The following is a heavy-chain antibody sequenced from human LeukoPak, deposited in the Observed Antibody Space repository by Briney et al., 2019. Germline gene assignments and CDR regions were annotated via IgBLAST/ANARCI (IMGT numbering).Heavy chain of an antibody. CDR1: GGSISSSSYY. V-gene: IGHV4-39*07. J-gene: IGHJ5*02. Sequence: SETLSLTCTVSGGSISSSSYYWGWIRQPPGRGLEWIGSIYYSGSTYYNPSLKSRVTISVDTSKNQFSLKLSSVTAADTAVYYCARGGQQLVNWFDPWGQGTLVTVSS. D-gene: IGHD6-13*01. CDR3: ARGGQQLVNWFDP. CDR2: IYYSGST.